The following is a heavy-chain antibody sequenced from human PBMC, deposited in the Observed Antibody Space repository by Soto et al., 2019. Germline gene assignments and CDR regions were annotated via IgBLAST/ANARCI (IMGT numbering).Heavy chain of an antibody. J-gene: IGHJ5*02. CDR1: GGSISSYY. Sequence: ASETLSLTCTVSGGSISSYYWSWIRQPPGKGLEWIGYIYYSGSTNYNPSLKSRVTISVDTSKNQFSLKLSSVTAADTAVYYCARGYCSSTSCYRSHQTTFDPWGQGTLVTVSS. D-gene: IGHD2-2*02. V-gene: IGHV4-59*01. CDR3: ARGYCSSTSCYRSHQTTFDP. CDR2: IYYSGST.